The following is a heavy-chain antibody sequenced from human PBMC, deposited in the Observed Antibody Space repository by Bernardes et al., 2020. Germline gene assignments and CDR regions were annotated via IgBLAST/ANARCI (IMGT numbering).Heavy chain of an antibody. D-gene: IGHD3-10*01. J-gene: IGHJ4*02. CDR3: VKDGGYYGSGSYVFFSGYYFDY. CDR2: ISSNGGST. V-gene: IGHV3-64D*06. CDR1: GFTFSSYA. Sequence: GGSLRLSCSASGFTFSSYAMHWVRQAPGKGLEYVSAISSNGGSTYYADSVKGRFTISRDNSKNTLYLQMSSLRAEDTAVYYCVKDGGYYGSGSYVFFSGYYFDYWGQGTLVTVSS.